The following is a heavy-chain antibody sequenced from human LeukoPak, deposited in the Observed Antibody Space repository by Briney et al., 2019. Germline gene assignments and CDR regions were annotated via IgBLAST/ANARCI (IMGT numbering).Heavy chain of an antibody. CDR1: GYTFTSYG. V-gene: IGHV1-18*01. J-gene: IGHJ6*02. Sequence: GASVKVSCKASGYTFTSYGISWVRQAPGQGLEWMGWISAYNGNTNYAQKLQGRVTMTTDTSTSTAYMELRSLRSDDTAVYYCARDYDYVWGSSTFRGYYYYGMDVWGQGTTVTVSS. CDR3: ARDYDYVWGSSTFRGYYYYGMDV. D-gene: IGHD3-16*01. CDR2: ISAYNGNT.